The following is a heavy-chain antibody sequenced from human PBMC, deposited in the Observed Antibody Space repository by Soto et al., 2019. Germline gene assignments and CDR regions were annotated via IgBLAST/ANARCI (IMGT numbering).Heavy chain of an antibody. Sequence: ASVKVSCKASGYTFTSYDINWVRQATGQGLEWMGWMNPNSGNTGYAQKFQGRVTMTRNTSISTAYMELSSLRSEDTAVYYCARGLSYDYIWGSYRSDFDYWGQGTLVTVSS. J-gene: IGHJ4*02. V-gene: IGHV1-8*01. CDR3: ARGLSYDYIWGSYRSDFDY. CDR2: MNPNSGNT. D-gene: IGHD3-16*02. CDR1: GYTFTSYD.